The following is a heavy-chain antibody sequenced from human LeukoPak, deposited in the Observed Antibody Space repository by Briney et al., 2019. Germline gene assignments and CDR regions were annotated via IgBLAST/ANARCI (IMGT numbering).Heavy chain of an antibody. CDR2: IYHSGTT. J-gene: IGHJ4*02. Sequence: SETLSLTCAVSGGSIGSSNWWSWARQSPGKGLEWIGEIYHSGTTNYNPSLKSRVTMSVDKSKNQFSLKLSSVTAADTAIYYCATYFYGDYASYYFDFWGQGTLVTVSS. D-gene: IGHD4-17*01. V-gene: IGHV4-4*02. CDR3: ATYFYGDYASYYFDF. CDR1: GGSIGSSNW.